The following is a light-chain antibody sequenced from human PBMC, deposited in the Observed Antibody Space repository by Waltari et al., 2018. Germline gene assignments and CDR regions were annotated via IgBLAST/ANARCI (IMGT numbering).Light chain of an antibody. CDR1: QSVSTN. CDR3: QQYNNWWT. Sequence: EIVMTQSPATLSVSPGERATLSCRASQSVSTNLAWYQQKPGQAPRLIISGASTRATGIPATFSGSGSGTEFTLTINSLQSEDFAVYYCQQYNNWWTFGQGTKVEIK. V-gene: IGKV3-15*01. J-gene: IGKJ1*01. CDR2: GAS.